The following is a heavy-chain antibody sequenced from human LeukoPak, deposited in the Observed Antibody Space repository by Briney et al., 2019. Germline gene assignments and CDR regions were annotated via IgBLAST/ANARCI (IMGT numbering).Heavy chain of an antibody. CDR1: GYTFTGYY. V-gene: IGHV1-18*04. CDR2: INPDSGNT. D-gene: IGHD3-22*01. Sequence: ASVKVSCKASGYTFTGYYIHWVRQAPGQGLEWMGRINPDSGNTNYAQKLQGGVTMTTDTSTSTAYMELRSLRSDDTAVYYCARRPYDSSGYYYFDYWGQGTLVTVSS. CDR3: ARRPYDSSGYYYFDY. J-gene: IGHJ4*02.